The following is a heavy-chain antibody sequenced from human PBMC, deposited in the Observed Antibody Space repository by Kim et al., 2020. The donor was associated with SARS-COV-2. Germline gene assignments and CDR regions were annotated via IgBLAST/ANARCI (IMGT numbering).Heavy chain of an antibody. D-gene: IGHD2-2*01. J-gene: IGHJ6*02. Sequence: SETLSLTCTVSGGSISSYYWSWIRQPPGKGLEWIGYIYYSGSTNYNPSLKSRVTISVDTSKNQFSLKLSSVTAADTAVYYCARGDIVVVPAAMHYYYGMDVWGQGTTVTVSS. CDR1: GGSISSYY. CDR2: IYYSGST. V-gene: IGHV4-59*01. CDR3: ARGDIVVVPAAMHYYYGMDV.